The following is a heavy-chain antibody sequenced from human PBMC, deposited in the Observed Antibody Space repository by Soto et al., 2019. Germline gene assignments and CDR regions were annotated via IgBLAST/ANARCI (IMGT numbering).Heavy chain of an antibody. CDR3: TRAIRLSGDAFDI. CDR2: IRTAPYGGTT. V-gene: IGHV3-49*03. D-gene: IGHD3-3*01. Sequence: GGSLRLSCTASGFILSDYPMSWFRQAPGKGLEWVAYIRTAPYGGTTEYAASVKDRFTISRDDSENIASLQMNSLKTEDTAVYFCTRAIRLSGDAFDIWGQGTMV. CDR1: GFILSDYP. J-gene: IGHJ3*02.